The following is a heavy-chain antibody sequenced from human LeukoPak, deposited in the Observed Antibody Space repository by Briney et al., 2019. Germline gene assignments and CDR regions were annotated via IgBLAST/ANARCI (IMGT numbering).Heavy chain of an antibody. J-gene: IGHJ4*02. CDR3: ARDLGSRDGYNPPNLFDN. CDR1: GYTLSTYD. CDR2: IIPILGTA. D-gene: IGHD5-24*01. Sequence: SVRVSCTASGYTLSTYDINWVRQAPGQGLEWMGGIIPILGTANYAQRFQGRVTITADESTNTAYMELSSLRSEDTAVYYCARDLGSRDGYNPPNLFDNWGQGTLVTVSS. V-gene: IGHV1-69*13.